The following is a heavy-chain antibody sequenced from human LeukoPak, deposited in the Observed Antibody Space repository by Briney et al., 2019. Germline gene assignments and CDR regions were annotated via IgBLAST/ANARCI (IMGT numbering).Heavy chain of an antibody. D-gene: IGHD4-17*01. V-gene: IGHV1-18*01. CDR3: ARWDGDYVQSPHDY. J-gene: IGHJ4*02. CDR1: GYTFTIYG. CDR2: ISAYHDNT. Sequence: ASVSVSFRASGYTFTIYGISWVRQAPGQGGEWRGWISAYHDNTNYAQKLQRRVTMTPDTSTSTAYMELTTLRSDDTAVHYCARWDGDYVQSPHDYWGQGTLVTVSS.